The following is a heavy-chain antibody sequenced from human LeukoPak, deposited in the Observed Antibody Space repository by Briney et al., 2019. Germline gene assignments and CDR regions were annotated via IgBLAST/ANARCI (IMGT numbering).Heavy chain of an antibody. V-gene: IGHV3-48*02. CDR2: ITRSSSVT. J-gene: IGHJ4*02. CDR3: ARDLNWGFDY. Sequence: GGSLRLSCAASGFTFSSYSMNWVRQAPGKGLEWVSYITRSSSVTTYVDSVKGRFTISRDNAKNSLYLQMNSLRDEDTAVYYCARDLNWGFDYWGQGTPVTASS. CDR1: GFTFSSYS. D-gene: IGHD3-16*01.